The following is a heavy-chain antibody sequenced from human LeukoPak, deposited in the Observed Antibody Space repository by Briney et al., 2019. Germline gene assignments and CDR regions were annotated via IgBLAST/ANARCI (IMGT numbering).Heavy chain of an antibody. D-gene: IGHD3-22*01. Sequence: PSQTLSLTCTVSGGSISSGGYYWSWIRQHPGKGLEWIGCINYSGSIYYNPSLRSRLTISAGTSENQFSLELSSVTAADTAVYYCARGVDSSKVRDWGQGTLVTVSS. V-gene: IGHV4-31*03. CDR3: ARGVDSSKVRD. CDR2: INYSGSI. J-gene: IGHJ4*02. CDR1: GGSISSGGYY.